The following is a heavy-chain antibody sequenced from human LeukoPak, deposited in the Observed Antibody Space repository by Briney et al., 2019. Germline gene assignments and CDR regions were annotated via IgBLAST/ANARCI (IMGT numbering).Heavy chain of an antibody. CDR2: IKPDGSEK. Sequence: GGSLRLSCAASEFSFSSYWMSWVRQAPGKGLEWVANIKPDGSEKNYVDSVKGRFTISRDNAKNTVSLQMNSLRAEDTGVYYCARAPSEIGGYYPEYFRHWGQGTLVIVSS. V-gene: IGHV3-7*01. D-gene: IGHD3-22*01. CDR3: ARAPSEIGGYYPEYFRH. J-gene: IGHJ1*01. CDR1: EFSFSSYW.